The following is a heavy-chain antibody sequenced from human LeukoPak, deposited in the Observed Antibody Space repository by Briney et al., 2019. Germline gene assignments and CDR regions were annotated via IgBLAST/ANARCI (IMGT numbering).Heavy chain of an antibody. V-gene: IGHV3-23*01. Sequence: PGGALRLSCAASGVTFSSYAMSWVREAPGKGLERVSAISGSGGSTYYADSVKGRFTISRDNSKNTLYLQMNSLRAEDTAVYYCAKADIITMVRGVTLDAFDIWGQGTMVTVSS. J-gene: IGHJ3*02. CDR3: AKADIITMVRGVTLDAFDI. D-gene: IGHD3-10*01. CDR1: GVTFSSYA. CDR2: ISGSGGST.